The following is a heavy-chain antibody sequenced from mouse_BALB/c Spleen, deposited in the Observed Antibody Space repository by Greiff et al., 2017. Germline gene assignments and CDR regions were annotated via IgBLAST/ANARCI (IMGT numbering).Heavy chain of an antibody. Sequence: EVQLVESGGGLVKPGGSLKLSCAASGFAFSSYDMSWVRQTPEKRLEWVAYISSGGGSTYYPDTVKGRFTISRDNAKNTLYLQMSSLKSEDTAMYYCARHYYYGSSYYYAMDYWGQGTSVTVSS. CDR1: GFAFSSYD. CDR2: ISSGGGST. CDR3: ARHYYYGSSYYYAMDY. D-gene: IGHD1-1*01. V-gene: IGHV5-12-1*01. J-gene: IGHJ4*01.